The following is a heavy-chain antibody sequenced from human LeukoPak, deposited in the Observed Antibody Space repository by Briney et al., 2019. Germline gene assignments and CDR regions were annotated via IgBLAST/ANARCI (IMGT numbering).Heavy chain of an antibody. J-gene: IGHJ4*02. V-gene: IGHV3-74*01. Sequence: GGSLRLSCTASGFTFTSHWMPWVRQAPGKGLVWVSRIKEDGSGRNPADSVKGRFTISRDNAKNTLSLQMNSLRVEDTAVYYCARDRVYGSGSSDCWGQGTLVTVSS. CDR2: IKEDGSGR. D-gene: IGHD3-10*01. CDR1: GFTFTSHW. CDR3: ARDRVYGSGSSDC.